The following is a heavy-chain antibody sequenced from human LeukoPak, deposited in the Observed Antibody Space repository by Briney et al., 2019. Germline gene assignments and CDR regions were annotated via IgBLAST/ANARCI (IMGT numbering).Heavy chain of an antibody. D-gene: IGHD6-19*01. CDR1: GYTFTSYD. J-gene: IGHJ5*02. CDR3: ARGEYSSGWYGCHL. V-gene: IGHV1-8*03. Sequence: GASVKVSCKASGYTFTSYDINWVRQATGQGLEWMGWMNPNSGNTGYAQKFQGRVTITADKSTSTAYMELSSLRSEDTAVYYCARGEYSSGWYGCHLWGQGTLVTVSS. CDR2: MNPNSGNT.